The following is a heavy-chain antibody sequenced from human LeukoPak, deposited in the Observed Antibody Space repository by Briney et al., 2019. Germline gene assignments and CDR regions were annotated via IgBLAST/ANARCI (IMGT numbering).Heavy chain of an antibody. J-gene: IGHJ4*01. CDR1: GGSISSSGYY. CDR2: IYYSGST. V-gene: IGHV4-39*01. D-gene: IGHD6-19*01. CDR3: VRRILGGSGWTFDY. Sequence: SETLSLTCTVSGGSISSSGYYWGWIRQPPGKGLEWIGSIYYSGSTYYNPSLRSRVTISADTSKNQFSLKLSSVTAADTAVYYCVRRILGGSGWTFDYWGHGTLVTVSS.